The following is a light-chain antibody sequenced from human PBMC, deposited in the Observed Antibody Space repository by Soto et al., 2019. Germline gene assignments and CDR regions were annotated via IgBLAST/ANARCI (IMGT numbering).Light chain of an antibody. Sequence: IQMTQSPSALSTSVVDIVTITCLASQSISSWLAWYQQKPGKAPKLLIYDASSLESGVPSRFSGSGSGTEFTLTISSLQPDDFATYYCQQYNSYPLTFGGGTKVDI. CDR2: DAS. CDR1: QSISSW. J-gene: IGKJ4*01. V-gene: IGKV1-5*01. CDR3: QQYNSYPLT.